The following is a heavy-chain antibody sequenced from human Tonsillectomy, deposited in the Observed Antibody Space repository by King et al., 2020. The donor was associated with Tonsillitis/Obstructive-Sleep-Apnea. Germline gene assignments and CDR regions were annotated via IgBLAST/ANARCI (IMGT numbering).Heavy chain of an antibody. CDR3: ARRYDFWSGYYPFDY. CDR2: IYPGDSDT. D-gene: IGHD3-3*01. Sequence: VQLVESGAEVKKPGESLKISCKGSGYSFTSYWIGWVRQMPGKGLEWMGIIYPGDSDTRYSPSFQGQVTISADKSISTAYLQWSSLKASDTAMYYCARRYDFWSGYYPFDYWGQGTLATVSS. V-gene: IGHV5-51*01. CDR1: GYSFTSYW. J-gene: IGHJ4*02.